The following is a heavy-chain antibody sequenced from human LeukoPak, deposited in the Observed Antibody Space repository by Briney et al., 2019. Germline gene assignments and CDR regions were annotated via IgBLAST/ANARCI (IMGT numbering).Heavy chain of an antibody. CDR2: INPNSGGT. J-gene: IGHJ4*02. V-gene: IGHV1-2*02. Sequence: ASVKVSCKASGYTFTGYYMEWVRQAPGQGLEWMGWINPNSGGTNYAQRFQGRVTMTRDTSISTVYMELSRLTTDDTAVYYCARRTGVRIYYFDYWGQGTLVTVSS. CDR1: GYTFTGYY. D-gene: IGHD1-14*01. CDR3: ARRTGVRIYYFDY.